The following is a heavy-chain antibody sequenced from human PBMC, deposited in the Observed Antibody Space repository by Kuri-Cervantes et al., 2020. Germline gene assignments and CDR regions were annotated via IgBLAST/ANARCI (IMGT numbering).Heavy chain of an antibody. J-gene: IGHJ5*02. D-gene: IGHD3-22*01. CDR1: GGSISSYY. CDR3: ARAQKDSPRSLDP. V-gene: IGHV4-59*01. Sequence: SETLSLTCTVSGGSISSYYWSWIRQPPGKGLEWIGFIYYSGRTNYNPSLKSRVTISVDTSKNQFSLKLSSVTAAATAVYYCARAQKDSPRSLDPWGQGSLVTVSS. CDR2: IYYSGRT.